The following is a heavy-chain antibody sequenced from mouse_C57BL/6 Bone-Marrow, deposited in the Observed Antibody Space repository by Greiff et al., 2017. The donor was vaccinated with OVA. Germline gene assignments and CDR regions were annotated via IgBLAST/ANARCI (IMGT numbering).Heavy chain of an antibody. CDR2: ISNGGGST. J-gene: IGHJ4*01. V-gene: IGHV5-12*01. CDR1: GFTFSDYY. Sequence: EVKLVESGGGLVQPGGSLKLSCAASGFTFSDYYMYWVRQTPEKRLEWVAYISNGGGSTYYPDTVKGRFTISRDNAKNTLYLQMSRLKSDDTAMYYCAKQYYCGSSDYAMDYWGQGTSVTVSS. CDR3: AKQYYCGSSDYAMDY. D-gene: IGHD1-1*01.